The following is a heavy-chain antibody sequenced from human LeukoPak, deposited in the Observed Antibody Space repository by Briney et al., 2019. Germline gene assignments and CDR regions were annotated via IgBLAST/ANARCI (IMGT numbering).Heavy chain of an antibody. Sequence: GGSLRLSCAASGFTVSSNYMSWVRQAPGRGLEWVSIIYKDGSTYYADSVKGQFFISRDNSKNTLYLQINTLRVEDTAVYYCARTTVAPGSYDAFDIWGQGTMVTVSS. CDR2: IYKDGST. J-gene: IGHJ3*02. CDR3: ARTTVAPGSYDAFDI. D-gene: IGHD4-23*01. CDR1: GFTVSSNY. V-gene: IGHV3-53*01.